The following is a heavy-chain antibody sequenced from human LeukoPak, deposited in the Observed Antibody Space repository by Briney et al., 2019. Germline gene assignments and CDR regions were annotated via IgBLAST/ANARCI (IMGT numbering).Heavy chain of an antibody. J-gene: IGHJ5*02. CDR2: IIPIFGTA. D-gene: IGHD3-10*01. CDR1: GGTFSSYG. CDR3: ARAHYYGSGSYNWFDP. V-gene: IGHV1-69*13. Sequence: SVKVSCKASGGTFSSYGISWVRQAPGQGLEWMGGIIPIFGTANYAQKSQDRVTITADESTSTAYMELSSLRSEDTAVYYCARAHYYGSGSYNWFDPWGQGTLVTVSS.